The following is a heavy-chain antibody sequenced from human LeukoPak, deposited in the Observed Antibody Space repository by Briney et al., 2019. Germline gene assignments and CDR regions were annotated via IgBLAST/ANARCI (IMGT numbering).Heavy chain of an antibody. V-gene: IGHV3-21*01. CDR2: ISSSSSYI. CDR3: ARDMGDYFDY. Sequence: PGGSLRLSCAASGFTFSSYSMTWVRQAPGKGLEWVSSISSSSSYIYYADSVKGRFTISRDNAKNSLYLQMNSLRAEDTAVYYCARDMGDYFDYWGQGTLVTVSS. J-gene: IGHJ4*02. CDR1: GFTFSSYS. D-gene: IGHD1-26*01.